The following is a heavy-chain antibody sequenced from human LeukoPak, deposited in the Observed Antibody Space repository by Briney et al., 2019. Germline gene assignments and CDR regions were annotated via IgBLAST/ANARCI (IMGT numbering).Heavy chain of an antibody. Sequence: GGSLRLSCAASGFTFSSYAMNWVRQAPGRGLKWVSALSGSGRSTYYAGSVKGRFTISRDNSKNTLYLQMDSLRAEDTAVYYCAKGDSGSYYPFDYWGQGTLVTVSS. D-gene: IGHD3-10*01. J-gene: IGHJ4*02. V-gene: IGHV3-23*01. CDR2: LSGSGRST. CDR3: AKGDSGSYYPFDY. CDR1: GFTFSSYA.